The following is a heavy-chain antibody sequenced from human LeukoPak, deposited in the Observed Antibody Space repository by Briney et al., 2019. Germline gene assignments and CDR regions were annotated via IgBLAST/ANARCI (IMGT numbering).Heavy chain of an antibody. CDR3: ARDLTLITIFGVVIRGHDY. J-gene: IGHJ4*02. Sequence: GGSLRLSCAASGFTFSSYWMSWVRQAPGKGLEWVANIKQDGSEKYYVDSVKGRFTISRDNAKNSLYLQMNSLRAEDTAVYYCARDLTLITIFGVVIRGHDYWGQGTLVTVSS. CDR2: IKQDGSEK. D-gene: IGHD3-3*01. CDR1: GFTFSSYW. V-gene: IGHV3-7*01.